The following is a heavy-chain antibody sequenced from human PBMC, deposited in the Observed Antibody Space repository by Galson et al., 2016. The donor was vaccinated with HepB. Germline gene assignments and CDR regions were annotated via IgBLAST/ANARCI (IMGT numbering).Heavy chain of an antibody. CDR3: AEKTSSFGNWFDP. Sequence: SLRLSCAASGFPFSSYAMSWVRQAPGKGLEWVSVISARDGRTYYSDSVKGRFTISRDDSENTLYLQMNSLRVEDTAVYYCAEKTSSFGNWFDPWGQGTLVTVSS. CDR1: GFPFSSYA. V-gene: IGHV3-23*01. D-gene: IGHD3-3*01. J-gene: IGHJ5*02. CDR2: ISARDGRT.